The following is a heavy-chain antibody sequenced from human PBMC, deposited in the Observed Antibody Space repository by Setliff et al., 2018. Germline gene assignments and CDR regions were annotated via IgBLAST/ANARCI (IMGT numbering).Heavy chain of an antibody. J-gene: IGHJ6*03. CDR1: GFTFSDFY. V-gene: IGHV3-11*01. D-gene: IGHD5-18*01. Sequence: GGSLRLSCAASGFTFSDFYMNWIRRSPGKGLEWVSYISGSGSTIYYLDSVKGRFTVSRDNSNNTLYLHMSSLRAEDTAVYYCAKLVWLTTWYYMDVWGKGTTVTVSS. CDR2: ISGSGSTI. CDR3: AKLVWLTTWYYMDV.